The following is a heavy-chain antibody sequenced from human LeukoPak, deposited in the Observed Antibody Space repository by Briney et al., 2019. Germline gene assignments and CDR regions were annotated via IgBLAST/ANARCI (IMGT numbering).Heavy chain of an antibody. Sequence: PGGSLRLSCAASGFTFSSYGMHWVRQAPGKGLEWVAVISYDGSNKYYADSVKGRFTISRDNSKNTLYLQMNSPRAEDTAVYYCGGARFGELPFDYWGQGTLVTVSS. V-gene: IGHV3-30*03. D-gene: IGHD3-10*01. CDR1: GFTFSSYG. J-gene: IGHJ4*01. CDR3: GGARFGELPFDY. CDR2: ISYDGSNK.